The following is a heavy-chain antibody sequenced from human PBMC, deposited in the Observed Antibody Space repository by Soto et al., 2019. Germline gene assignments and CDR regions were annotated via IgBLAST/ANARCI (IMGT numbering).Heavy chain of an antibody. Sequence: GASVKVSCKVSGYTLTELSMHWVRQAPGKGLGWMGGFDPEDGETIYAQKFQGRVTMTEDTSTDTAYMELRSLRSEDTAVYYCATQNDFWSGSRYYYGMDVWGQGTTVTAP. CDR1: GYTLTELS. CDR2: FDPEDGET. V-gene: IGHV1-24*01. J-gene: IGHJ6*02. CDR3: ATQNDFWSGSRYYYGMDV. D-gene: IGHD3-3*01.